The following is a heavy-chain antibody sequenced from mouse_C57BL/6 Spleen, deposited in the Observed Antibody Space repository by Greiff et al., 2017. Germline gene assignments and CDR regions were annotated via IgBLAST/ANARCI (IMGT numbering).Heavy chain of an antibody. Sequence: ESGPGILQSSQTLSLSCSFSGFSLSTSGMGVSWLRQPSGKGLEWLAHIYWDDDKRYNPSLKSRLTISKDTSRNQVFLKITSVDTADTATYYCARSGGSGYFDYWGQGTTLTVSS. J-gene: IGHJ2*01. CDR1: GFSLSTSGMG. D-gene: IGHD6-1*01. V-gene: IGHV8-12*01. CDR3: ARSGGSGYFDY. CDR2: IYWDDDK.